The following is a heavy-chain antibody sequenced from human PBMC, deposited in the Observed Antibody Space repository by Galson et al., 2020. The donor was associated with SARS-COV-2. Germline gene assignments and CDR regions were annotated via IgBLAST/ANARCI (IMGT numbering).Heavy chain of an antibody. J-gene: IGHJ3*02. CDR3: ARDSYTYDMSTHSMLPAAFDI. CDR2: TYTSGDT. V-gene: IGHV4-4*07. Sequence: ASETLSLTCTVSDGSITSFYWSWIRQSAGKALEWIGHTYTSGDTNFNPPLKTRVTMSVDTSKNQFSLTLSSVTAADTAIYYFARDSYTYDMSTHSMLPAAFDIWGKGGMVTGSS. D-gene: IGHD3-9*01. CDR1: DGSITSFY.